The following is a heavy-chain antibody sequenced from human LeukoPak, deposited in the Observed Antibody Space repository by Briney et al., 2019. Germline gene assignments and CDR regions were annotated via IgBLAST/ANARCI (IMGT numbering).Heavy chain of an antibody. CDR2: IYHRGNT. CDR1: GGSISSSNW. V-gene: IGHV4-4*02. Sequence: SGTLSLTCAVSGGSISSSNWWNWVRQTPGKGLEWIGEIYHRGNTHYNPSLKSRVTMSVDTSTNQFSLRVNSVTAADTAVYYCARTSYTSGWHFDYWGQGTLVTVSS. D-gene: IGHD6-19*01. CDR3: ARTSYTSGWHFDY. J-gene: IGHJ4*02.